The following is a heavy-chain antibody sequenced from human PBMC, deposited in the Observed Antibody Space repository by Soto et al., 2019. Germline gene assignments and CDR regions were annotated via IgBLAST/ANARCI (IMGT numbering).Heavy chain of an antibody. Sequence: SETLSLTCTVSGGSISSYYWSWIRQPPGKGLERIGYIYYSGSTNYNPYIKSRVTISVDTSKNHFSLKRSSVTAADTAFYYGAGYSSSWGVFDYWGQGTLVTVPS. J-gene: IGHJ4*02. CDR3: AGYSSSWGVFDY. D-gene: IGHD6-13*01. CDR2: IYYSGST. CDR1: GGSISSYY. V-gene: IGHV4-59*01.